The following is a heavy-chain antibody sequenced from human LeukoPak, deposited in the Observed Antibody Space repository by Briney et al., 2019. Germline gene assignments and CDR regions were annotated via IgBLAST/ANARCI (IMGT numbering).Heavy chain of an antibody. Sequence: ASVKVSCKASGYTFTSYGISWVRQAPGQGLEWMGWISAYNGNTNYAQKLQGRVTMTTDTSTSTAYMELRSLRSDDTAVYYCARDSLTPNYDFWSGYYTNYYYGMDVWGQGTTVTVSS. CDR3: ARDSLTPNYDFWSGYYTNYYYGMDV. D-gene: IGHD3-3*01. CDR2: ISAYNGNT. CDR1: GYTFTSYG. J-gene: IGHJ6*02. V-gene: IGHV1-18*01.